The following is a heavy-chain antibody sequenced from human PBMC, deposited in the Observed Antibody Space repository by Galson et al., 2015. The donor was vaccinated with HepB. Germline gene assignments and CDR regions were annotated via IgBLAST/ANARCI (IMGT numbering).Heavy chain of an antibody. CDR1: DFSFRNYA. D-gene: IGHD6-13*01. Sequence: SLRLSCAASDFSFRNYAMHWVRRAPGKGLEWVAIIWFDGSNKFYADTVKGRFTISRDNSKNTLYLQLNSLRAEDTAVYYCARGQQSPNGAFDIWGPGTLVTVSS. CDR3: ARGQQSPNGAFDI. J-gene: IGHJ3*02. V-gene: IGHV3-33*01. CDR2: IWFDGSNK.